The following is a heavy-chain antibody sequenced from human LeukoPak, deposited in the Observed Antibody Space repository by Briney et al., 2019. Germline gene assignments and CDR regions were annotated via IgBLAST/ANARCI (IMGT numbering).Heavy chain of an antibody. V-gene: IGHV1-69*05. CDR2: VIPLFGRS. CDR1: GGTFSSYA. Sequence: GASVKVSCKASGGTFSSYAISWVRQAPGQGLEWMGGVIPLFGRSNYAQKFQGRVTITTDESTSTAYMELTSLRSEDTAFYYCALNTRDYASGNPYYYYYYMDVWGKGTTVTVSS. J-gene: IGHJ6*03. D-gene: IGHD3-10*01. CDR3: ALNTRDYASGNPYYYYYYMDV.